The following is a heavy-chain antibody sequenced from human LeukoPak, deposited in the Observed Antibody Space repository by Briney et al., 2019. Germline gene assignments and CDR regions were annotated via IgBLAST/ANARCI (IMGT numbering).Heavy chain of an antibody. Sequence: PGGSLRLSCAASGFTFSSYWMSWVRQAPGKGLEWVANIKQDGSEKYYVDSVKGRFTIFRDNAKNSLYLQMNSLRAEDTAVYYCARVGWFGEGAFDIWGQGTMVTVSS. J-gene: IGHJ3*02. CDR1: GFTFSSYW. V-gene: IGHV3-7*01. CDR3: ARVGWFGEGAFDI. D-gene: IGHD3-10*01. CDR2: IKQDGSEK.